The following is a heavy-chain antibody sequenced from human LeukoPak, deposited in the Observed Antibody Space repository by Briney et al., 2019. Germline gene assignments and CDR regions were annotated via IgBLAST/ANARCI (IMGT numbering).Heavy chain of an antibody. D-gene: IGHD6-13*01. CDR2: IKQVVSEK. V-gene: IGHV3-7*04. CDR3: ARVSIAAAGTFGYFDY. CDR1: GFTFSSYW. Sequence: PGGSLRLSCAASGFTFSSYWMSCVRQAPGKGLEWVANIKQVVSEKYYADSVKGRFTISRDNAKNSLYLQMNSLRAEDTAVYYCARVSIAAAGTFGYFDYWGQGTLVTVSS. J-gene: IGHJ4*02.